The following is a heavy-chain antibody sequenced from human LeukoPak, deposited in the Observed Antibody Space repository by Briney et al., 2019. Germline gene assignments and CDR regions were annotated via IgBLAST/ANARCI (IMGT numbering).Heavy chain of an antibody. J-gene: IGHJ4*02. CDR1: GYTFTSYD. D-gene: IGHD3-16*02. V-gene: IGHV1-8*01. CDR3: ARVMTITFGGVIVWQRDFDY. CDR2: MNPNSGNT. Sequence: ASVKVSCKASGYTFTSYDINWVRQATGQGLGWMGWMNPNSGNTGYAQKFQGRVTMTRNTSISTAYMELSSLRSEDTAVYYCARVMTITFGGVIVWQRDFDYWGQGTLVTVSS.